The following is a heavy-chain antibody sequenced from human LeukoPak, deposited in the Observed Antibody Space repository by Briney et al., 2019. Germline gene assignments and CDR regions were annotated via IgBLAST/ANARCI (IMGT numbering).Heavy chain of an antibody. D-gene: IGHD1-26*01. Sequence: SETLSLTCTVSGASISSFYWSWIRQPPGKGLECIGYIYYSGSTNYNPSLKSRVTMSVDTSKNQFSQKLSSVTAADTAVYYCARAGYGVGDTAHHYFDYWGQGTLVTVSS. CDR2: IYYSGST. J-gene: IGHJ4*02. CDR1: GASISSFY. V-gene: IGHV4-59*01. CDR3: ARAGYGVGDTAHHYFDY.